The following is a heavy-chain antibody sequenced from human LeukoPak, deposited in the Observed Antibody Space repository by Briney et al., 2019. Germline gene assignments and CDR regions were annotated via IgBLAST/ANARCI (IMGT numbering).Heavy chain of an antibody. CDR3: ARGVYYDSSANQRGFDP. CDR2: INTDGSNT. Sequence: GGSLRLSCAASGFTFSSYWMHWVRQAPGKGLVWVSRINTDGSNTNYAASVKGRFTISRDNAKNTLYLQMNSLRAEDTAVYYCARGVYYDSSANQRGFDPWGQGTLVTVSS. V-gene: IGHV3-74*01. D-gene: IGHD3-22*01. CDR1: GFTFSSYW. J-gene: IGHJ5*02.